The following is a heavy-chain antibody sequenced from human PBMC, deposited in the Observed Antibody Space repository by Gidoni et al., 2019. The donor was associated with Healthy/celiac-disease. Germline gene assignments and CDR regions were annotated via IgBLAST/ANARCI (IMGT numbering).Heavy chain of an antibody. J-gene: IGHJ4*02. D-gene: IGHD2-15*01. CDR1: GGSISSYY. CDR3: ARLSLQAATSFDY. Sequence: QVQLQESGPGLVKPSETLSRTCTVSGGSISSYYWSWIRQPPGKGLEWIGYIYYSGCTNYNPSLNGRVTISVATSMIQFSLKLSSVTAADTALYYCARLSLQAATSFDYWGQGTLVTVSS. CDR2: IYYSGCT. V-gene: IGHV4-59*08.